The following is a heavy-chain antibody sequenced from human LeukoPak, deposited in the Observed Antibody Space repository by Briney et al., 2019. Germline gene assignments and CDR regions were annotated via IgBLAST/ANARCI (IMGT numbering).Heavy chain of an antibody. CDR3: AKAEGGYCTNGVCPRAYYYMDV. CDR1: GFTFSSYG. V-gene: IGHV3-30*02. CDR2: IRYDGSNK. J-gene: IGHJ6*03. D-gene: IGHD2-8*01. Sequence: GGSLRLSCAASGFTFSSYGMHWVRQAPGKGLEWVAFIRYDGSNKYYADSVKGRFTISRDNSKNTLYLQMNSLRAEDTAVYYCAKAEGGYCTNGVCPRAYYYMDVWGKGTTVTVSS.